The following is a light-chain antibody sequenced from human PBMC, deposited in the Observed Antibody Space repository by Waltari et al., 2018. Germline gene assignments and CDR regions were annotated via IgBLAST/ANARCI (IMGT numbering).Light chain of an antibody. J-gene: IGLJ2*01. CDR1: HLGGRY. CDR2: QDT. Sequence: SYELPQPPSVSVSPGQTASIMCSGNHLGGRYVSWYQQKPGQSPVLVIYQDTKRPSGLPERVSASKSASTATLTISGTPATDVSDYYCQAWYESTARFGGGTKLTLL. V-gene: IGLV3-1*01. CDR3: QAWYESTAR.